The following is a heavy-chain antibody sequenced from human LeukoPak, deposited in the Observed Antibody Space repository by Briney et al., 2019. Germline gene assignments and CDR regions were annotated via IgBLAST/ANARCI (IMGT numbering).Heavy chain of an antibody. J-gene: IGHJ4*02. Sequence: ASVKVSCKASGGTFSSYAISWVRQAPGQGLEWMGGIIPIFGTANYAQKFQGRVTITADESTSTAYMELSSLRSEDTAVYYCARDNHPEYYSGSSRLSDYWGQGTLVTVSS. CDR2: IIPIFGTA. CDR1: GGTFSSYA. CDR3: ARDNHPEYYSGSSRLSDY. V-gene: IGHV1-69*13. D-gene: IGHD1-26*01.